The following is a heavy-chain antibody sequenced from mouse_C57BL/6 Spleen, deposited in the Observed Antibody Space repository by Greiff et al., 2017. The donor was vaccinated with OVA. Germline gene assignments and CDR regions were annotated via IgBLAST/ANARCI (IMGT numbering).Heavy chain of an antibody. CDR3: ARWDSSGYDYAMDY. Sequence: EVQLQQSGPELVKPGASVKISCKASGYTFTDYYMNWVKQSHGKSLEWIGDINPNNGGTSYNQKFKGKATLTVDKSSSTAYMELRSLTSEDSAVYYCARWDSSGYDYAMDYWGQGTSGTVSS. D-gene: IGHD3-2*02. CDR2: INPNNGGT. V-gene: IGHV1-26*01. CDR1: GYTFTDYY. J-gene: IGHJ4*01.